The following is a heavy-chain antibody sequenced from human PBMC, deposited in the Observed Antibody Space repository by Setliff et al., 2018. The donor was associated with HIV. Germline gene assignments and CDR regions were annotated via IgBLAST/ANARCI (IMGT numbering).Heavy chain of an antibody. V-gene: IGHV4-4*09. D-gene: IGHD4-17*01. CDR1: GGSISSYY. CDR2: IYTSGST. J-gene: IGHJ3*01. CDR3: ARAQMAYAAFDV. Sequence: PSETLSLTCTVSGGSISSYYWSWIRQPPGKGLEWIGYIYTSGSTNYNPSLKSRVTISVDTSKNQFSLKLSSVTAADTAVYYCARAQMAYAAFDVWGQGTMVTVSS.